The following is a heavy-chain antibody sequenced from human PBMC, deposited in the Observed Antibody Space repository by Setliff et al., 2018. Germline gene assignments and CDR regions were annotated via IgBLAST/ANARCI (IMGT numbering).Heavy chain of an antibody. V-gene: IGHV3-21*01. J-gene: IGHJ6*03. Sequence: GSLRLSCAASGFTFSRYWMSWVRQAPGKGLEWVSAISGSGGSTYYADSVKGRFTISRDNAKNSLYLQMNSLRAEDTAVYYCARDQVGSSGYYQWGFYFYYMDVWGKGTTVTVSS. CDR2: ISGSGGST. D-gene: IGHD3-22*01. CDR1: GFTFSRYW. CDR3: ARDQVGSSGYYQWGFYFYYMDV.